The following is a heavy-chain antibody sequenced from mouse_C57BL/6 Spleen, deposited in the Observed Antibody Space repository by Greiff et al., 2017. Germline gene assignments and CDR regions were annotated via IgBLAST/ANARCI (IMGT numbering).Heavy chain of an antibody. CDR3: ARWGDTWFAY. Sequence: QVQLQQPGAELVKPGASVKLSCKASGYTFTSYWMQWVKQRPGQGLEWIGEIDPSDSYTNYNQKFKGKATLTVDTSSSTAYMQLSSLTSEDSSVYDCARWGDTWFAYWGQGTLVTVSA. J-gene: IGHJ3*01. CDR2: IDPSDSYT. CDR1: GYTFTSYW. V-gene: IGHV1-50*01.